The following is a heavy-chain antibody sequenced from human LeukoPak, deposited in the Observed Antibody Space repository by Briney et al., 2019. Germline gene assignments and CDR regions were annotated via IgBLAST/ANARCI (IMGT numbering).Heavy chain of an antibody. CDR2: IYYSGST. CDR3: ARHRPYYYGSAFDI. J-gene: IGHJ3*02. D-gene: IGHD3-10*01. CDR1: GGSISSYY. Sequence: SETLSLTCTVSGGSISSYYWSWIRQPPGKGLEWIGYIYYSGSTNYNPSLKSRVTISVDTSKNQFSLKLSSVTAADTAVDYCARHRPYYYGSAFDIWGQGTMVTVSS. V-gene: IGHV4-59*08.